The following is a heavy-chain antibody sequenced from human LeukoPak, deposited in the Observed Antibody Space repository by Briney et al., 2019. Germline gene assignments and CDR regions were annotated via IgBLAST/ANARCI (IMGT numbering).Heavy chain of an antibody. V-gene: IGHV3-23*01. CDR3: AKPLSSGWYEWYFQH. CDR2: ISGSGGST. D-gene: IGHD6-19*01. J-gene: IGHJ1*01. Sequence: GGSLRLSCAASGFTFSGYWMSWVRQAPGKGLEWVSAISGSGGSTYYADSVKGRFTISRDNSKNTLYLQMNSLRAEDTAVYYCAKPLSSGWYEWYFQHWGQGTLVTVSS. CDR1: GFTFSGYW.